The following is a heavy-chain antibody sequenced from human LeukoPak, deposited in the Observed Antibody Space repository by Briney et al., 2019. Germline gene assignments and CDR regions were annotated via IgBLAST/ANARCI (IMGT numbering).Heavy chain of an antibody. J-gene: IGHJ6*03. V-gene: IGHV3-23*01. CDR2: ISGSGGST. CDR1: GFTFSSYA. Sequence: GGSLRLSCAASGFTFSSYAMSWVRQAPGKGLEWASAISGSGGSTYYADSVKGRFTISRDNSKNTLYLQMNSLRAEDTAVYYCAKDGVKAYYYYYMDVWGKGTTVTVSS. CDR3: AKDGVKAYYYYYMDV.